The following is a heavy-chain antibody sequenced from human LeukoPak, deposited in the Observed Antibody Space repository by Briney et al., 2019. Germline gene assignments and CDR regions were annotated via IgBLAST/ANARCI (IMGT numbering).Heavy chain of an antibody. CDR2: ISSSGSTI. Sequence: GGSLRLSCAASGFTFSDYYMSWIRQAPGKGLEWVSYISSSGSTIYYADSVRGRSTISRDNAKNSLYLQMNSLRAEDTAVYYRARLALWFGESYFDYWGQGTLVTVSS. J-gene: IGHJ4*02. CDR3: ARLALWFGESYFDY. CDR1: GFTFSDYY. V-gene: IGHV3-11*01. D-gene: IGHD3-10*01.